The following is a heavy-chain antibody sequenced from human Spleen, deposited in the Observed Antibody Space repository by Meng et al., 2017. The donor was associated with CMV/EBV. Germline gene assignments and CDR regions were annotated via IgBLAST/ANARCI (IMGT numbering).Heavy chain of an antibody. CDR1: GFTFSSYA. Sequence: GGSLRPSCAASGFTFSSYAMSWVRQAPGKGLEWVPVMYSGGGSTYYAASVKGRFTISRDNSKKTLYLQMNSLRAEDTGVYYCAKGITIGLPNWIDPWGQGTLVTVSS. CDR3: AKGITIGLPNWIDP. CDR2: MYSGGGST. D-gene: IGHD3-9*01. V-gene: IGHV3-23*03. J-gene: IGHJ5*02.